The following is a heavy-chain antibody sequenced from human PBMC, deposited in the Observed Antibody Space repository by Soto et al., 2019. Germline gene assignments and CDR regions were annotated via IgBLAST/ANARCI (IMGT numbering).Heavy chain of an antibody. CDR2: LNTGDGNT. J-gene: IGHJ4*02. CDR3: SRGENYGSAWDVIDH. CDR1: GYSFSTYG. V-gene: IGHV1-18*04. D-gene: IGHD3-10*01. Sequence: QVLLVQSGAEVKKPGASVKVSCKASGYSFSTYGVSWVRQAPGQGLEWMGWLNTGDGNTAYAQKLQGRITLTTDTSTTTAYMELRSLSSDDTAIYSCSRGENYGSAWDVIDHWGQGTMVTVSS.